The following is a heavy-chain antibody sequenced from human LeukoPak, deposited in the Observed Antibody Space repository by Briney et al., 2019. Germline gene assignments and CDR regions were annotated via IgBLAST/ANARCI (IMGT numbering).Heavy chain of an antibody. V-gene: IGHV4-38-2*01. Sequence: SETLSLTCAVSGYSISSGYYWGWIRQPPGKGLEWIGSIYHSGSTYYNPSLKSRVTISVDTSKNQFSLKLSSVTAADTAVYYCARLSFRVGATPLIWGQRTLVTVSS. CDR1: GYSISSGYY. J-gene: IGHJ4*02. CDR2: IYHSGST. D-gene: IGHD1-26*01. CDR3: ARLSFRVGATPLI.